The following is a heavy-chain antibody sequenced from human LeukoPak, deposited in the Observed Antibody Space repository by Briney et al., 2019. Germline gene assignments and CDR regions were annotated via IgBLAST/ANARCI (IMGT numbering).Heavy chain of an antibody. J-gene: IGHJ5*02. D-gene: IGHD6-19*01. CDR2: IYYSGST. Sequence: SETLSLTCTVSAGSISSFYGSWIRQPPGRGLEWIGYIYYSGSTNYNPSLKSRVTISVDTSKNQVSLKLSSVTAADTAVYYCARLGSAQGWFDPW. V-gene: IGHV4-59*08. CDR1: AGSISSFY. CDR3: ARLGSAQGWFDP.